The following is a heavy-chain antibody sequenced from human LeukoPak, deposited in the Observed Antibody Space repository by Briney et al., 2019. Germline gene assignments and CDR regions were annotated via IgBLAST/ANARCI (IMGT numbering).Heavy chain of an antibody. CDR3: AKDRCSNGIGCYYYYMDV. CDR2: ISSSSSYI. Sequence: GGSLRLSCAASGFTFSSYSMNWVRQAPGKGLEWVSSISSSSSYIYYADSVKGRFTISRDNSKNILYLQMNSLRAEDTAVYYCAKDRCSNGIGCYYYYMDVWGKGTTVTISS. CDR1: GFTFSSYS. J-gene: IGHJ6*03. V-gene: IGHV3-21*01. D-gene: IGHD2-8*01.